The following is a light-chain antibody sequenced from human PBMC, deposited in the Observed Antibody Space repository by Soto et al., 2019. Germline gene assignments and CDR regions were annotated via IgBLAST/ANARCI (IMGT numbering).Light chain of an antibody. CDR1: QSVATY. J-gene: IGKJ1*01. Sequence: EIVMTQSPATLSVSAGERVTLSCRASQSVATYVTWYQQKPGQAPRLLIYDASIRATDVPARFSGSGSGTEFTLTITSLQSEDFAVYYCQHYNDWPRTFGQGTKVDSK. CDR2: DAS. CDR3: QHYNDWPRT. V-gene: IGKV3-15*01.